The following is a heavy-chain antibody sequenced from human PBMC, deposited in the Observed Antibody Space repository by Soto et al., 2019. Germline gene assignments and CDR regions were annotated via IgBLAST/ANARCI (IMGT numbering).Heavy chain of an antibody. D-gene: IGHD3-3*01. Sequence: QVQLQESGPGLVKPSQTLSLTCTVSGGSISSGGYYWSWIRQHPGKGLEWIGYIYYSGSTYYNPSLKSRVTTSVDTSKNQFSLKLSSVTAADTAVYYCARIGDDFWSGYFYYFDYWGQGTLVTVSS. CDR3: ARIGDDFWSGYFYYFDY. CDR1: GGSISSGGYY. V-gene: IGHV4-31*03. CDR2: IYYSGST. J-gene: IGHJ4*02.